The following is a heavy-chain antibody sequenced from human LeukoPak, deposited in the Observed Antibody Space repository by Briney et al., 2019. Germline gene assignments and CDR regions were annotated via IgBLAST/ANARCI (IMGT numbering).Heavy chain of an antibody. CDR3: ARLANYDFWRGPYPHDAFDI. D-gene: IGHD3-3*01. V-gene: IGHV4-59*08. J-gene: IGHJ3*02. CDR1: GGSISSYY. Sequence: PSETLSLTCTVSGGSISSYYWSWIRQPPGKGLEWIEYIYYSGSTNYNPSLKSRVTISIDTSKNQFSLKLSSVTAADTAVYYCARLANYDFWRGPYPHDAFDIWGQGTVVTVPS. CDR2: IYYSGST.